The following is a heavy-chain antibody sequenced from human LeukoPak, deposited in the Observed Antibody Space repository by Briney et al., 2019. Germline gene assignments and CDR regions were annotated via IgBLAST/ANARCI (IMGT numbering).Heavy chain of an antibody. V-gene: IGHV5-51*01. CDR2: IYPGDSDT. CDR1: GYSFTSYW. CDR3: ARSGGSTIHWYYYYGMDV. D-gene: IGHD5-24*01. J-gene: IGHJ6*02. Sequence: GESLQISCQGSGYSFTSYWIGWVRQMPGKGLGWMGIIYPGDSDTRYSPSFQGQVTISADKSISTAYLQWSSLKASDTAMYYCARSGGSTIHWYYYYGMDVWGQGTTVTVS.